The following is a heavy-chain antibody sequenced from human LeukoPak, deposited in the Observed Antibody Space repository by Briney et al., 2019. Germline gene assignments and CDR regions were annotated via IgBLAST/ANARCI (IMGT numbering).Heavy chain of an antibody. CDR3: AKAEDYGDYNGAEYLQH. J-gene: IGHJ1*01. Sequence: GGSLRLSCAASGFTFSSYAMSWVRQAPGKGLEWVSVISGSGGSTYYADSVKGRFTASRDKSKNTLYLQMNSLRAEDTAVYYCAKAEDYGDYNGAEYLQHWGQGTLVTVSS. CDR2: ISGSGGST. CDR1: GFTFSSYA. V-gene: IGHV3-23*01. D-gene: IGHD4-17*01.